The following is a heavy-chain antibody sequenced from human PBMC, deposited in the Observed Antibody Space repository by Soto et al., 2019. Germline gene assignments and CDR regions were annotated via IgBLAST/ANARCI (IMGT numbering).Heavy chain of an antibody. CDR2: IIPIFGTA. D-gene: IGHD3-22*01. CDR3: ARDPGDYDSSGYYPYYFEY. Sequence: QVQLVQSGAEVKKPGSSVKVSCKASGGTFSSYAISWVRQAPGQGLEWMGGIIPIFGTANYAQKFQGRVTITADESTSTAYMELSSLRSEDTAVYYCARDPGDYDSSGYYPYYFEYWGQGTLVTVSS. J-gene: IGHJ4*02. CDR1: GGTFSSYA. V-gene: IGHV1-69*01.